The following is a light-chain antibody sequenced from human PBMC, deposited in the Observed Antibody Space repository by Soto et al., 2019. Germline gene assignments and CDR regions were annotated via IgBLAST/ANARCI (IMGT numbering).Light chain of an antibody. CDR1: QTISSW. J-gene: IGKJ1*01. CDR2: KAS. CDR3: QHYNSYSEA. V-gene: IGKV1-5*03. Sequence: IQMTQSPSTMSGSVGDRATITCRASQTISSWLAWYQQKPGKAPKLLIYKASTLKSGVPSRFSGSGSGTEFTLTISSLQPDDFATYYCQHYNSYSEACGQGTKV.